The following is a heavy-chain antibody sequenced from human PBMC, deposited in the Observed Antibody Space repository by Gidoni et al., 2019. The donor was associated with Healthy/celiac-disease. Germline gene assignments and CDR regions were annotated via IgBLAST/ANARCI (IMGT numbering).Heavy chain of an antibody. CDR3: ARLGDLTFDY. D-gene: IGHD1-26*01. CDR2: ISSSGSTI. CDR1: GFTFSSYE. V-gene: IGHV3-48*03. Sequence: EVQLVESGGGLVQPGGSLRLSCAASGFTFSSYEMNWVRQAPRKGLEWVSYISSSGSTIYYADSVKGRFTISRDNAKNSLYLQMNSLRAEDTAVYYCARLGDLTFDYWGQGTLVTVSS. J-gene: IGHJ4*02.